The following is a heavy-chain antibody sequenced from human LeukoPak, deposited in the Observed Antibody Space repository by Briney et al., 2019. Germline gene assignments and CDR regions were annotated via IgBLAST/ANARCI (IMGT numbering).Heavy chain of an antibody. CDR2: ISSSSSTI. V-gene: IGHV3-48*04. CDR3: ARDRTGTLDY. CDR1: GFTFSSYS. J-gene: IGHJ4*02. D-gene: IGHD1-1*01. Sequence: GSLRLSCAASGFTFSSYSMNWVRQAPGKGLEWVSYISSSSSTIYYADSVKGRFTISRDNAKNSLYLQMNSLRAEDTAVYYCARDRTGTLDYWGQGTLVTVSS.